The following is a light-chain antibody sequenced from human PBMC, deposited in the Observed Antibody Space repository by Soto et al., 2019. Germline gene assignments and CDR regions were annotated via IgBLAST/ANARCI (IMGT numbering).Light chain of an antibody. CDR2: DIS. V-gene: IGKV3D-15*01. CDR3: QQYNNWPIS. J-gene: IGKJ5*01. CDR1: HVGTTY. Sequence: AALSLKQGESATLSCSAAHVGTTYLAWYQLKRGQPPRLLIYDISTRATGVPARFSGSGSGTKFTLTISSLQSEDFALYYCQQYNNWPISFGQGTRLEVK.